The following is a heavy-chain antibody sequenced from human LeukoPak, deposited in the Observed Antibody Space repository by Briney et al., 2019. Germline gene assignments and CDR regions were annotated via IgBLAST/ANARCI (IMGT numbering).Heavy chain of an antibody. CDR2: ISGSGGST. J-gene: IGHJ4*02. Sequence: QSGGSLRLSCAASGFTFSSYAMSWVRQAPGKGLEWVSAISGSGGSTYYADSVKGRFTISRDNSKNTLYLQMNSLRAEDTAVYYCAKHRGVTMIVVVITPFDYWGQGTLVTVSS. CDR1: GFTFSSYA. V-gene: IGHV3-23*01. CDR3: AKHRGVTMIVVVITPFDY. D-gene: IGHD3-22*01.